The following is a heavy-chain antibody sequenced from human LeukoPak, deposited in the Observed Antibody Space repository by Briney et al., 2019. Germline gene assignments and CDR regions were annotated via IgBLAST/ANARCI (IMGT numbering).Heavy chain of an antibody. CDR3: ARVRRQVGSRWFDS. D-gene: IGHD1-26*01. CDR1: GFPFTNNY. Sequence: GGSLRLSCAASGFPFTNNYMSWVRQAPGKGLEWVSVINIGGSVSYADSVKGRFTISRDNSNSTLYLQMNSLRVEDTALYYCARVRRQVGSRWFDSWGQGPLVTVSS. CDR2: INIGGSV. J-gene: IGHJ5*01. V-gene: IGHV3-53*01.